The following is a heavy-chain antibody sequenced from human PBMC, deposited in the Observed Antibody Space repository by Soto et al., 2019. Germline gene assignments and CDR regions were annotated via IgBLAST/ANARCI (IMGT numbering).Heavy chain of an antibody. CDR2: IYYSGPT. CDR3: ARGYSHYAH. V-gene: IGHV4-61*01. Sequence: TLSLTCTVSGGSVSRDSNFWSWIRQPPGKGLEWIGYIYYSGPTRYNPSLESRVTISIDSSKNQVSLNLTSVTAADTAVYYCARGYSHYAHWGRGTLVTVSS. J-gene: IGHJ4*02. D-gene: IGHD4-4*01. CDR1: GGSVSRDSNF.